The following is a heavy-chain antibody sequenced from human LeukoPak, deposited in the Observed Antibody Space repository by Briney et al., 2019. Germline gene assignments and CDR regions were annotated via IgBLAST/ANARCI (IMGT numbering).Heavy chain of an antibody. J-gene: IGHJ4*02. CDR2: ISGSGGST. Sequence: GGSLRLSCAASGFTFSSYAMSWVRQAPGKGLEWVSGISGSGGSTYYADSVKGRFTISRDNSKNTLYLQMNSLRGEDTAVYYCARGHYYFDYWGQGTLVTVSS. V-gene: IGHV3-23*01. CDR1: GFTFSSYA. CDR3: ARGHYYFDY. D-gene: IGHD2-21*02.